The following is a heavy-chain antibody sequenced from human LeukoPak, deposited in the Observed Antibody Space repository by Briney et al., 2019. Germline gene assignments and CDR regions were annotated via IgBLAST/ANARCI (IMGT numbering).Heavy chain of an antibody. D-gene: IGHD3-10*01. CDR3: ARDWAITMVRGVFGH. CDR1: GFTFSSYS. J-gene: IGHJ5*02. Sequence: GGSLRLSCAASGFTFSSYSMNWVRQAPGKGLEWVSYVSSSSTIYYADSVKGRFTISRDNAKNSLYLQMNSLRDEDTAVYHCARDWAITMVRGVFGHWGQGTLVTVSS. V-gene: IGHV3-48*02. CDR2: VSSSSTI.